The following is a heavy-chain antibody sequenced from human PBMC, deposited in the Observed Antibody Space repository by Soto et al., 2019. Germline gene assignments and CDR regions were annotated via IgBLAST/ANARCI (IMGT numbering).Heavy chain of an antibody. V-gene: IGHV3-53*01. J-gene: IGHJ3*02. CDR2: IYSGGST. CDR3: ARLPFPRGYSYGRRNDTFDI. CDR1: GFTVSSNY. Sequence: HPGGSLRLSCAASGFTVSSNYMSWVRQAPGKGLEWVSVIYSGGSTYYADSVKGRFTISRDNSKNTLYLQMNSLRAEDTAVYYCARLPFPRGYSYGRRNDTFDIWGQGTMVTVSS. D-gene: IGHD5-18*01.